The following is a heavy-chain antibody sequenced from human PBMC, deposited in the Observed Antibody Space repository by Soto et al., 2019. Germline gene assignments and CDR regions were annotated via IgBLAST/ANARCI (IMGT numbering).Heavy chain of an antibody. CDR1: GFTFSRYW. V-gene: IGHV3-74*01. CDR2: ISSYGSDT. CDR3: ASNYAYAEGYYWYGIDV. Sequence: EVQLVESGGGLVLPGGSLRLSCAASGFTFSRYWMHWVRQAPGKGLVWVSRISSYGSDTHYADSVKGRFTISRATAKNTRYLQMNSLRADDTAVYYCASNYAYAEGYYWYGIDVWGQGTTVTVSS. J-gene: IGHJ6*02. D-gene: IGHD3-16*01.